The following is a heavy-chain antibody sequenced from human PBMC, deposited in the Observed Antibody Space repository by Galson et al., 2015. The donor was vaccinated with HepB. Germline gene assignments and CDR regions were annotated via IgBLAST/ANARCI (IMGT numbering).Heavy chain of an antibody. D-gene: IGHD6-13*01. J-gene: IGHJ3*02. Sequence: LRLSCAASGFTVSSNYMSWVRQAPGKGLEWVSGIYSGGSTYYADSVKGRFTISRDNSKNTLYLQMNSLRAEDTAAYYCARDVTGYSSSLRYDAFDIWGQGTMVTVSS. CDR1: GFTVSSNY. CDR3: ARDVTGYSSSLRYDAFDI. CDR2: IYSGGST. V-gene: IGHV3-66*01.